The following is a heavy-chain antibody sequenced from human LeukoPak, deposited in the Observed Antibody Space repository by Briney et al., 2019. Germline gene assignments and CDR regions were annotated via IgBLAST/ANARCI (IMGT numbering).Heavy chain of an antibody. V-gene: IGHV3-11*06. CDR2: ISGSGSYT. CDR3: ARDATTAGRFDP. CDR1: GFTFSDYY. J-gene: IGHJ5*02. D-gene: IGHD1-1*01. Sequence: GGSLRLSCAASGFTFSDYYMSWIRQAPGKELEWVSYISGSGSYTNYADSVKGRFTISRDNAKNSLYLQMNSLRAEDTAVYYCARDATTAGRFDPWGQGTLVTVSS.